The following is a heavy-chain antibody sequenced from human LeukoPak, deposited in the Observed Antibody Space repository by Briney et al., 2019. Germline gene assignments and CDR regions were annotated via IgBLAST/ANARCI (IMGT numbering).Heavy chain of an antibody. D-gene: IGHD3-22*01. CDR3: AKGGGRYDSSGYPYYFDY. V-gene: IGHV3-23*01. CDR1: GFTFSSYA. CDR2: ISGSGGST. Sequence: GASLRLSCAASGFTFSSYAMSWVRQAPGKGLEWVSAISGSGGSTYYADSVKGRFTISRDNSKNTLSLQMTRLRAEDTAVYYCAKGGGRYDSSGYPYYFDYWGQGTLVTVSS. J-gene: IGHJ4*02.